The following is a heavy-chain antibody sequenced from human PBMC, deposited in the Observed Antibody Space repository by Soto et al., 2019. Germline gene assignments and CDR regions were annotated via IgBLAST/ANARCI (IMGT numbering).Heavy chain of an antibody. Sequence: ASVKVSCKVSGYTLTELSMHWVLQAPGKGLEWMGGFDPEDGETIYAQKFQGRVTMTEDTSTDTAYMELSSLRSEDTAVYYCATPIRVSREFDYWGQGTLVTVSS. CDR1: GYTLTELS. CDR3: ATPIRVSREFDY. V-gene: IGHV1-24*01. J-gene: IGHJ4*02. CDR2: FDPEDGET.